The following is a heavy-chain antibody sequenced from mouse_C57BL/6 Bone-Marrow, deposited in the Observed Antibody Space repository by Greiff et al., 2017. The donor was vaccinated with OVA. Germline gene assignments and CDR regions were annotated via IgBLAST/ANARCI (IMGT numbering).Heavy chain of an antibody. CDR1: GFTFSSYG. V-gene: IGHV5-6*01. CDR3: ARQGGLPPFAY. D-gene: IGHD2-2*01. CDR2: ISSGGSYT. Sequence: EVQLQQPGAELVKPGGSLKLSCAASGFTFSSYGMSWVRQTPDKRLEWVATISSGGSYTYYPDSVKGRFTISRDNAKNTLYLQMSSLKSEDTAMYYCARQGGLPPFAYWGQGTLVTVSA. J-gene: IGHJ3*01.